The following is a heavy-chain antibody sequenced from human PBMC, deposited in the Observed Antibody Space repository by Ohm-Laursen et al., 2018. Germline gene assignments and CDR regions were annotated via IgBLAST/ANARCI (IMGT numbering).Heavy chain of an antibody. D-gene: IGHD3-16*01. Sequence: SLRLSCAASGFTFDDYAMHWVRQAPGKGLEWVSGISWNSGSIGYADSVKGRFTISRDNAKNSLYLQMNSLRAEDTALYYCAKGYTGSNTYYFDCWGQGTLVTVSS. CDR3: AKGYTGSNTYYFDC. J-gene: IGHJ4*02. V-gene: IGHV3-9*01. CDR2: ISWNSGSI. CDR1: GFTFDDYA.